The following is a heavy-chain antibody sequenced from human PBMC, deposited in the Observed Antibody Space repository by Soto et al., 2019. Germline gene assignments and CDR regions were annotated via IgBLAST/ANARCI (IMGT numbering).Heavy chain of an antibody. CDR1: GGTFSSYA. J-gene: IGHJ4*02. CDR3: ASDLYSSSSEGFDY. D-gene: IGHD6-6*01. CDR2: IIPIFGTA. V-gene: IGHV1-69*01. Sequence: QVQLVQSGAEVKKPGSSVKVSCKASGGTFSSYAISWVRQAPGQGLEWMGGIIPIFGTANYAQKFQGRVTITADESTSTAYMELSSLRSEDTAVYYCASDLYSSSSEGFDYWGQGPLVTVSS.